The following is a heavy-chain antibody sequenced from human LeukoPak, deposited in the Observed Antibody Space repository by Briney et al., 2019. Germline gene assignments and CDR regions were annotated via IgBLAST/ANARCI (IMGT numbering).Heavy chain of an antibody. V-gene: IGHV4-34*01. CDR1: GGSFSGYY. CDR2: INHSGST. J-gene: IGHJ6*04. Sequence: SETLSLTYAVYGGSFSGYYWSWIRQPPGKGLECIGEINHSGSTNYNPSLKSRVTITVDTSKNQFSLKLSSVTAADTAVYYCASVVSWFTRRVDVWGKGTTVTVSS. D-gene: IGHD2-21*01. CDR3: ASVVSWFTRRVDV.